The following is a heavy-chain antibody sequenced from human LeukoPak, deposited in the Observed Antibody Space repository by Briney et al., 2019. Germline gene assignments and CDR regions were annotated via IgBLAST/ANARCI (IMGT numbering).Heavy chain of an antibody. D-gene: IGHD3-10*01. CDR1: GFSLRNKA. CDR3: AKDAGAPGTSDWHFDL. CDR2: ISTSGGST. Sequence: PGGSLRLSCTASGFSLRNKAMTWFRQAPAKGLEWVAAISTSGGSTSYADSVKGRFTISRDVSKSTLSLQMYSLRNEDTATYYCAKDAGAPGTSDWHFDLWGRGTLVTFSS. V-gene: IGHV3-23*01. J-gene: IGHJ2*01.